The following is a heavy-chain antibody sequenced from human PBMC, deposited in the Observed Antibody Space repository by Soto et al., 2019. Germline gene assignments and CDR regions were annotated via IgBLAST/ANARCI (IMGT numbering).Heavy chain of an antibody. CDR3: ARLTGYYGSGSPRYWFDP. D-gene: IGHD3-10*01. CDR2: ISAYNGNT. J-gene: IGHJ5*02. V-gene: IGHV1-18*01. CDR1: GYTFTSYC. Sequence: ASVKVSCKASGYTFTSYCISWVRQAPGQGLEWMGWISAYNGNTNYAQKLQGRVTMTTDTSTSTAYMELRSLRSDDTAVYYCARLTGYYGSGSPRYWFDPWGQGTLVTVS.